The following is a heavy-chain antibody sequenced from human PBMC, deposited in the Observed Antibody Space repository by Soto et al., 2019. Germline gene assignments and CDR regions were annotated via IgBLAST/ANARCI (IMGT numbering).Heavy chain of an antibody. J-gene: IGHJ4*02. CDR1: GGSFSGYY. D-gene: IGHD3-10*01. CDR2: INHSGST. V-gene: IGHV4-34*01. Sequence: PSETLSLTCAVYGGSFSGYYWSWIRQPPGKGLEWIGEINHSGSTNYNPSLKSRVTISVDTSKNQFSLKLSSVTAADTAVYYCARGGNYDIGSYYFDYWGQGTQVTVSS. CDR3: ARGGNYDIGSYYFDY.